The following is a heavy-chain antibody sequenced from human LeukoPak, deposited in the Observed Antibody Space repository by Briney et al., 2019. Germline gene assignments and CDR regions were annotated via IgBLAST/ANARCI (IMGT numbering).Heavy chain of an antibody. CDR3: LSHIPWVLQQIGDAVGY. V-gene: IGHV3-7*01. CDR2: IKQDGSTK. D-gene: IGHD6-13*01. Sequence: GGSLRLSCAVSGFTLRTSWMRWARQAPGKGLEWVANIKQDGSTKYYVDSVKGRFTISRDNAKNSLYLQMNSLRAEDTAVYYCLSHIPWVLQQIGDAVGYWGQGTLVTVSS. J-gene: IGHJ4*02. CDR1: GFTLRTSW.